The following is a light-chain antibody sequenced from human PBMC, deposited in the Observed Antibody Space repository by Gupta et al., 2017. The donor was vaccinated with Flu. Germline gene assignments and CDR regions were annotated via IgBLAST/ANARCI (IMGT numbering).Light chain of an antibody. CDR2: GAS. CDR1: HSVTND. CDR3: QQYHDWPPYT. J-gene: IGKJ2*01. Sequence: ATLSCRAIHSVTNDLAWYQQKPGQSLRILVYGASTRATGVPARFSGSGSGTEFTLTIFSLQSEDLAVYYCQQYHDWPPYTFGQGTKVEFK. V-gene: IGKV3-15*01.